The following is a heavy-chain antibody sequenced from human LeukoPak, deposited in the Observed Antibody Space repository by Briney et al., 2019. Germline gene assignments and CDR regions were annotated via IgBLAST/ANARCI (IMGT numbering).Heavy chain of an antibody. CDR3: ARGLGYCSSTSCRLYYYYGMDV. V-gene: IGHV4-34*01. Sequence: SETLSLTCAVYGGSFSGYYWSWIRQPPGKGLEWIGEINHSGSTNYNPSLKSRVTISVDTSKNQFSLKLGSVTAADTAVYYCARGLGYCSSTSCRLYYYYGMDVWGQGTTVTVSS. J-gene: IGHJ6*02. D-gene: IGHD2-2*01. CDR2: INHSGST. CDR1: GGSFSGYY.